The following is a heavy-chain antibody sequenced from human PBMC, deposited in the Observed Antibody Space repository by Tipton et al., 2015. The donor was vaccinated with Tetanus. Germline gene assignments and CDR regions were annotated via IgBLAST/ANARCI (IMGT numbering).Heavy chain of an antibody. J-gene: IGHJ4*01. V-gene: IGHV4-59*01. CDR1: GGSINDYY. CDR3: ATLSDGF. D-gene: IGHD5-24*01. Sequence: TLSLTCTVSGGSINDYYWGWIRQPPGMGLEWIGHISHSGSASYNPSLKSRVTISLDTSKNQFSLTLRSVTAADTAVYYCATLSDGFWGHGTLVTVSS. CDR2: ISHSGSA.